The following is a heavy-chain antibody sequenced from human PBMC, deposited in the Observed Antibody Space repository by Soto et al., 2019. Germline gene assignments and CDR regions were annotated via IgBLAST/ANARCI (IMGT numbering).Heavy chain of an antibody. CDR2: ITPMFGTP. D-gene: IGHD3-22*01. CDR3: ARDGTLYDSSAYYYLY. Sequence: QVQLVQSGAEVKKPGSSVKVSCKASGGTFSRYTITWVRQALGQGLEWMGGITPMFGTPNYAQKFQGRVTITADESTSTAYMELSSLRSEDTAMYYCARDGTLYDSSAYYYLYWGQGTLVTVSS. CDR1: GGTFSRYT. J-gene: IGHJ4*02. V-gene: IGHV1-69*01.